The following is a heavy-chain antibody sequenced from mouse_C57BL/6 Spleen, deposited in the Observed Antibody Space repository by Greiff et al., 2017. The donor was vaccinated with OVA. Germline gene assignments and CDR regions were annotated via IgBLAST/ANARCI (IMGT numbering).Heavy chain of an antibody. J-gene: IGHJ4*01. Sequence: EVKLMESGGGLVKPGGSLKLSCAASGFTFSSYAMSWVRQTPEKRLEWVATISDGGSYTYYPDNVKGRFTISRDNAKNNLYLQMSHLKSEDTAMYYCARDGLRLRSSMDYWGQGTSVTVSS. CDR1: GFTFSSYA. D-gene: IGHD3-2*02. V-gene: IGHV5-4*01. CDR2: ISDGGSYT. CDR3: ARDGLRLRSSMDY.